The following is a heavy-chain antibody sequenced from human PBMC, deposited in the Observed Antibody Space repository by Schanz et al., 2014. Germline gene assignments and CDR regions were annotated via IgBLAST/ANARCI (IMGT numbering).Heavy chain of an antibody. V-gene: IGHV3-53*01. J-gene: IGHJ3*01. CDR2: LYINAGST. D-gene: IGHD2-21*01. Sequence: EVQLEESGGGLVKPGGSLRLSCAVSGFSVSTNYMSWARQAPGKGLEWISSLYINAGSTRYADSVKGRFFISRDSSKNTLFLQMNSLRADDTAIYFCARDEGRDGYNLAFDVWGQGTLVTVSS. CDR1: GFSVSTNY. CDR3: ARDEGRDGYNLAFDV.